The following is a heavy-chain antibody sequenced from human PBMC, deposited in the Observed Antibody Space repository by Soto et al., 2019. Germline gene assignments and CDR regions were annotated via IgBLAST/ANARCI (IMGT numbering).Heavy chain of an antibody. V-gene: IGHV1-69*02. CDR1: GGTFNTYT. Sequence: QVQGVQSGAEVKKPESSVNGSCKPSGGTFNTYTVNWVRQAPGHGLEWMGRFIPILDMANYAHKFQDRGTLTADRSTFTAYLELHTLASDDTVVYYCAITYCLNNSCPRAFEFWGPGTRVTVSS. J-gene: IGHJ4*02. CDR3: AITYCLNNSCPRAFEF. CDR2: FIPILDMA. D-gene: IGHD2-21*01.